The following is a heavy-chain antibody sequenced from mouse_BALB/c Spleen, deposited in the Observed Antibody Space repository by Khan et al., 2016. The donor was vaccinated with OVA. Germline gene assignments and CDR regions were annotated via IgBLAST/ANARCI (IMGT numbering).Heavy chain of an antibody. J-gene: IGHJ4*01. D-gene: IGHD3-3*01. CDR3: AREGGDREAMDY. V-gene: IGHV9-3-1*01. CDR1: GYTFTNYG. Sequence: QMQLVQSGPELKKPGATVKISCKASGYTFTNYGMNWVKQAPGKGLKWMGWINTYTGEPTYADDFKGRFAFSLDTSASTAYLQINNLKSEDTATDVCAREGGDREAMDYWGQGTSVTVSA. CDR2: INTYTGEP.